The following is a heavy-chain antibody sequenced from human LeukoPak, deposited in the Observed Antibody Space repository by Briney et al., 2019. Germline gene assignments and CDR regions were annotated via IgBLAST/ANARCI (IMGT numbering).Heavy chain of an antibody. Sequence: GASVKVSCKASGYTFTSYAMHWVRQAPGQRLEWMGWISAGNGNTKYSQKFQGRVTITRDTSASTAYMELSSLRSEDTAVYYCARGGFEFDYWGQGTLVTVSS. J-gene: IGHJ4*02. V-gene: IGHV1-3*01. CDR2: ISAGNGNT. CDR3: ARGGFEFDY. CDR1: GYTFTSYA.